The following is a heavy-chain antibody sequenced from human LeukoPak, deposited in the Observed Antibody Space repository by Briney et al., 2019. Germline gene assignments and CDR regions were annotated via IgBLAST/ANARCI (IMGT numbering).Heavy chain of an antibody. D-gene: IGHD2-2*03. CDR1: GFPFSGYW. CDR3: ARVDFDP. J-gene: IGHJ5*02. Sequence: PGGSLRLSCAASGFPFSGYWMDWVRQAPGRGMEWVANINQDGSEQYYAASVKGRFTISRDNARNSLYLQMNSLRSEDTAVYYCARVDFDPWGQGTLVTVSS. CDR2: INQDGSEQ. V-gene: IGHV3-7*03.